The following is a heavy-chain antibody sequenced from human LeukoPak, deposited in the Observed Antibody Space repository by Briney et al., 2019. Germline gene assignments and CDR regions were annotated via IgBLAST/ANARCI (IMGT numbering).Heavy chain of an antibody. Sequence: SETLSLTCAVSGYSISSGYYWGWIRQPPGKGLEWIGSIYHSGSTYYNPSLKSRVTISVDTSKNQFSLELSSVTAADTAVYYCARRIARPDNWFDPWGQGTLVTVSS. D-gene: IGHD6-6*01. CDR1: GYSISSGYY. CDR2: IYHSGST. J-gene: IGHJ5*02. V-gene: IGHV4-38-2*01. CDR3: ARRIARPDNWFDP.